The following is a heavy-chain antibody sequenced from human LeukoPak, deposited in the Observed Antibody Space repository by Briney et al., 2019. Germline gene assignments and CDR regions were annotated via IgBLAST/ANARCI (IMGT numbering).Heavy chain of an antibody. D-gene: IGHD6-13*01. V-gene: IGHV4-34*01. CDR1: GGSFSGYY. J-gene: IGHJ6*02. CDR2: INHSGST. CDR3: ARGPRYSNFRPYYYYGMDV. Sequence: SETLSLTCAVYGGSFSGYYWSWIRQPPGKGLEWIGEINHSGSTNYNPSLKSRVTISVDTSKNQFSLKLSSVTAADTAVYYCARGPRYSNFRPYYYYGMDVWGQGTTVTVSS.